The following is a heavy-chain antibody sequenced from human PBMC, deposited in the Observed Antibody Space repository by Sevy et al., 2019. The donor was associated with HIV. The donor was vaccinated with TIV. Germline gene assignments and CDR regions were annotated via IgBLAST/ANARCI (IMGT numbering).Heavy chain of an antibody. V-gene: IGHV3-30*04. CDR1: GFTFSSYA. CDR3: ARDRFTMIVVVINWYFDY. D-gene: IGHD3-22*01. CDR2: ISYDGSNK. Sequence: GGSLRLSCAASGFTFSSYAMHWVRQAPGKGLEWVAVISYDGSNKYYEDSVKGRFTISRDNSKNTLYLQMNSLRAEDTAVYYCARDRFTMIVVVINWYFDYWGQGTLVTVSS. J-gene: IGHJ4*02.